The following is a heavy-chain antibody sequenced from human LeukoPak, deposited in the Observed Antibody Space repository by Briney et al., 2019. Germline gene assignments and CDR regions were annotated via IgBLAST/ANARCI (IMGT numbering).Heavy chain of an antibody. CDR1: GGSISSSSYY. J-gene: IGHJ3*02. V-gene: IGHV4-39*07. Sequence: PSETLPLTCTVSGGSISSSSYYWGWIRQPPGKGLEWIGSIYYSGSTYYNPSLKSRVTISVDTSKNQFSLKLSSVTAADTAVYYSARNFKVRGVIIRARRTHDAFDIWGQGTMVTVSS. CDR3: ARNFKVRGVIIRARRTHDAFDI. D-gene: IGHD3-10*01. CDR2: IYYSGST.